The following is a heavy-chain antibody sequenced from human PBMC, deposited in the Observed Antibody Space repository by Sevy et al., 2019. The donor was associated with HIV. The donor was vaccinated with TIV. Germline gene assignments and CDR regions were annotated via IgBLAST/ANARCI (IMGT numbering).Heavy chain of an antibody. J-gene: IGHJ4*02. CDR1: GGSISSGGYY. CDR2: IYYSGST. CDR3: ARETLPMVRGVLPPYFDY. D-gene: IGHD3-10*01. V-gene: IGHV4-31*03. Sequence: LPETLSLTCTVSGGSISSGGYYWSWIRQHPGKGLEWIGYIYYSGSTYYNPSLKSRVTISVDTSKNQFSLKLGSVTAADTAVYYCARETLPMVRGVLPPYFDYWGQGTLVTVSS.